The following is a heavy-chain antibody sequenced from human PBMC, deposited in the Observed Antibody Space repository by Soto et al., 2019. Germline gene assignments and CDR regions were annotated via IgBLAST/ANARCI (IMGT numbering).Heavy chain of an antibody. CDR3: ARDGRGELMVYAISDDY. CDR1: GFTFSSYS. J-gene: IGHJ4*02. Sequence: EVQLVESGGGLVKPGGSLRLSCAASGFTFSSYSMNWVRQAPGKGLEWVSSISSSSRYIYYADSVKGRFTISRDNAKNSLYLQMNSLRAEDTAVYYCARDGRGELMVYAISDDYWGQGTLVTVSS. D-gene: IGHD2-8*01. V-gene: IGHV3-21*01. CDR2: ISSSSRYI.